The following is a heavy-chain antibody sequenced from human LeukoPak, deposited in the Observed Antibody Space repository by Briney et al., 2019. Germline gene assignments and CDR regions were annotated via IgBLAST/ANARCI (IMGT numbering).Heavy chain of an antibody. CDR3: AKRQRLVKVYYGMDV. D-gene: IGHD6-13*01. J-gene: IGHJ6*02. Sequence: GGSLRLSCAVSGFRVSDYYMSWVRQAPGKGLEWVSAISGSPPGTYYADSVKGRFTISRDNSKNTLYLQMNSLKAEDTAVYYCAKRQRLVKVYYGMDVWGQGTTVTVSS. CDR2: ISGSPPGT. V-gene: IGHV3-23*01. CDR1: GFRVSDYY.